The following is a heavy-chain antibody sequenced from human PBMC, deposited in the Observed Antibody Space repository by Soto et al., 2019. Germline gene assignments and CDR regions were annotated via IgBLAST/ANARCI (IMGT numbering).Heavy chain of an antibody. J-gene: IGHJ6*02. CDR1: GYTFTSYA. CDR2: INAGNGNT. D-gene: IGHD2-8*01. Sequence: GASVKVSCKASGYTFTSYAMHWVRQAPGQRLEWMGWINAGNGNTKYSQKFQGRVTTTRDTSASTAYMELSSLRSEDTAVYYCARSLGYCTNGVCPMDVWGQGTTVTVSS. V-gene: IGHV1-3*01. CDR3: ARSLGYCTNGVCPMDV.